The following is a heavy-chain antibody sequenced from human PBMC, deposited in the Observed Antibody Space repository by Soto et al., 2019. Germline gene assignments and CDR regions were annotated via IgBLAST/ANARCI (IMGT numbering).Heavy chain of an antibody. D-gene: IGHD1-7*01. CDR2: IYHSGST. J-gene: IGHJ5*02. Sequence: KPSETLSLTCAVSGGSISSGGYSWSWIRQPPGKGLEWIGYIYHSGSTYYNPSLKSRVTISVDRSKNQFSLKLSSVTAADTAVYYCARGGYNWNSDWFDPWGQGTLVTVSS. CDR3: ARGGYNWNSDWFDP. CDR1: GGSISSGGYS. V-gene: IGHV4-30-2*01.